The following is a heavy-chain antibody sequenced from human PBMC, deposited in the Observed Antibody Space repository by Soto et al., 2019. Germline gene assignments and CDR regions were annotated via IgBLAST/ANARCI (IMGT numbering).Heavy chain of an antibody. V-gene: IGHV4-31*11. CDR1: GASISSDAYH. CDR3: ARYCFTGTWSKFDY. J-gene: IGHJ4*02. Sequence: QVHLQESGPGLVKPSQTLSLYCAVSGASISSDAYHWSWIRQHPGKGLEWVGFISSRGRTYYNPSLKSRLTISADTSKSQFSLHLTSVTAADTAMYFCARYCFTGTWSKFDYWGQGTLVTVSS. CDR2: ISSRGRT. D-gene: IGHD6-13*01.